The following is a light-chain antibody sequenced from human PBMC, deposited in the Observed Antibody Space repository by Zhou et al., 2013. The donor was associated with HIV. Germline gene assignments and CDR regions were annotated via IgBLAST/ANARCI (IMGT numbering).Light chain of an antibody. CDR1: QSVRNNY. Sequence: EIVLTQSPGTLSLSPGERATLSCRASQSVRNNYLAWYQQKPGQAPRLLIFGASSRATGFPDRFSGSGSGTDFTLTISRLEPEDFAVYYCQQYGTLPNTFGQGYPSLEIK. CDR3: QQYGTLPNT. V-gene: IGKV3-20*01. J-gene: IGKJ2*01. CDR2: GAS.